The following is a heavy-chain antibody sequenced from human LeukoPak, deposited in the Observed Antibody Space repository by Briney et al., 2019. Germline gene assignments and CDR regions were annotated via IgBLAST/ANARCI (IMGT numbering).Heavy chain of an antibody. CDR2: INPNSGGT. CDR3: ARDGPDIVVVSAAGPIDWFDP. Sequence: ASVKVSCKASGYTFTGYYMHWVRQAPGQGLEWMGWINPNSGGTNYAQKFQGRVTMTRDTSISTAYMELSRLRSDDTAVYYCARDGPDIVVVSAAGPIDWFDPWGQGTLVTVSS. D-gene: IGHD2-2*01. CDR1: GYTFTGYY. J-gene: IGHJ5*02. V-gene: IGHV1-2*02.